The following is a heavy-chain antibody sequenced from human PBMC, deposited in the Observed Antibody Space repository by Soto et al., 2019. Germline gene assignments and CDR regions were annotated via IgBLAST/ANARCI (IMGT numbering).Heavy chain of an antibody. Sequence: GGSLRLSCAASGFTFSSYGMHWVRQAPGKGLEWVAVISYDGSNKYYADSVKGRFTISRDNSKNTLYLQMNSLRAEDTAVYYCAKDYSKYDRFFNYWGQGTLVTVYS. CDR3: AKDYSKYDRFFNY. D-gene: IGHD4-4*01. CDR1: GFTFSSYG. J-gene: IGHJ4*02. V-gene: IGHV3-30*18. CDR2: ISYDGSNK.